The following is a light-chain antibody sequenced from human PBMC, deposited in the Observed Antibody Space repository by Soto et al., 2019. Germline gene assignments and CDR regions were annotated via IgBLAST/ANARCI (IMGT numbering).Light chain of an antibody. CDR1: QSVSGSY. V-gene: IGKV3-20*01. Sequence: EIVLTQSPGTLSLSPGERATLSCRASQSVSGSYLAWYQHKPGQAPRLLIYGASIRATGIPDRFSGSGSGTDFTLTISRLEPEDFAVYYCQLYGSSPFTFGQGTKLEIK. CDR3: QLYGSSPFT. J-gene: IGKJ2*01. CDR2: GAS.